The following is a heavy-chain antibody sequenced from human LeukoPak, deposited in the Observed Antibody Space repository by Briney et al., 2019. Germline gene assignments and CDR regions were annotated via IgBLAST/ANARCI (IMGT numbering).Heavy chain of an antibody. CDR1: GGSISSYY. J-gene: IGHJ5*02. CDR3: ATYYYDSSAKRWFDP. V-gene: IGHV4-4*07. D-gene: IGHD3-22*01. Sequence: SETLSLTCTVSGGSISSYYWSWIRQPAVKGLEWIGRIYTSGSTNYNPSLKSRVTMSVDTSKNQFSLKLSSVTAADTAVYYCATYYYDSSAKRWFDPWGQGTLVTVSS. CDR2: IYTSGST.